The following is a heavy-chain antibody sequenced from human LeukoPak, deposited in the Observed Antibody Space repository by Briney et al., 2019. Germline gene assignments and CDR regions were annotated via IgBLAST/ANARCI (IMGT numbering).Heavy chain of an antibody. CDR1: GFTFSRYS. V-gene: IGHV3-30-3*01. CDR3: ARKHSSYCLDY. J-gene: IGHJ4*02. Sequence: GGSLRLSCAASGFTFSRYSMYWVRQAPGKGLECLAVISYDGVTKYYADSVKGRFTISRDNSKNTLYLQMNSLRGDDTAMYYCARKHSSYCLDYWGQGTLVTVSS. D-gene: IGHD3-22*01. CDR2: ISYDGVTK.